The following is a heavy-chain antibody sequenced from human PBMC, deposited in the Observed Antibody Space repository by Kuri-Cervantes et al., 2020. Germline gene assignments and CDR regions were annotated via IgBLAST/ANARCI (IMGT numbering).Heavy chain of an antibody. CDR2: ISSSSSYI. Sequence: GESLKISCAASGFTFSSYSMNWVRQAPGKGLEWVSSISSSSSYIYYADSVKGRFTISRDNAKNSLYLQMNSLRAEDTAVYYRARDHVVVPAAPFDYWGQGTLVTVSS. J-gene: IGHJ4*02. V-gene: IGHV3-21*01. CDR3: ARDHVVVPAAPFDY. D-gene: IGHD2-2*01. CDR1: GFTFSSYS.